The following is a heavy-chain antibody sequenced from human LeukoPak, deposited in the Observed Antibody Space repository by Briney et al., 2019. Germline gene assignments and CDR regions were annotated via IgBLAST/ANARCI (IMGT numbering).Heavy chain of an antibody. CDR3: ARHYTILKYAMDV. D-gene: IGHD3-3*01. J-gene: IGHJ6*02. Sequence: SETLSLTCTVSGGSISTYYWSWIRQPPGRGLEWIGYFYYSGSTEYNPSLRSRVTISVDASKNQFSLKLSSVTAADTAVYYCARHYTILKYAMDVWGQGTTVTVSS. CDR2: FYYSGST. V-gene: IGHV4-59*08. CDR1: GGSISTYY.